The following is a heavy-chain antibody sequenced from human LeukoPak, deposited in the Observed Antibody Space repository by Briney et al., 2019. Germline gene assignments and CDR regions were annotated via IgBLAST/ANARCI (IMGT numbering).Heavy chain of an antibody. J-gene: IGHJ4*02. CDR3: VKDLRGNYTFDY. CDR1: GFTFSYYA. Sequence: QSGGSLRLSCSASGFTFSYYAMHWVRQAPGKGLEYVSGINDNGGTTHYGDSVKGRFTISRDDSKNTLYLQMSSLRGEDTALYYCVKDLRGNYTFDYWGQGTLVTVSS. V-gene: IGHV3-64D*09. D-gene: IGHD5-24*01. CDR2: INDNGGTT.